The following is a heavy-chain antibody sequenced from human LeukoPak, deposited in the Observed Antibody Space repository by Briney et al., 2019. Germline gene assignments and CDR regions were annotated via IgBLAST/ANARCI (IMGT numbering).Heavy chain of an antibody. CDR1: GGSISSYY. D-gene: IGHD2-8*02. V-gene: IGHV4-59*01. Sequence: SETLSLTCTVSGGSISSYYWSWIRQPTGKGLEWIGYIYYSGSTNYNPSLKSRVTISVDTSKNQFSLKLSSVTAVDTAVYYCAGATGYYYGMDVWGQGTTVTVSS. CDR3: AGATGYYYGMDV. CDR2: IYYSGST. J-gene: IGHJ6*02.